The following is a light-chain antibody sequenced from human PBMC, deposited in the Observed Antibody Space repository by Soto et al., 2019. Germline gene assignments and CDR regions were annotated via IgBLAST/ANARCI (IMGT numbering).Light chain of an antibody. CDR2: DNY. CDR1: SSNIGNKY. CDR3: GTWHSSLSTWV. Sequence: QSVLTQPPSVSAAPGQKVTISCSGSSSNIGNKYVSWYQHVPGSAPKLLIYDNYKRPSGIPDRFSGSKSGTSATLGITGLQTGDEADYYCGTWHSSLSTWVFGGGTKVTVL. V-gene: IGLV1-51*01. J-gene: IGLJ2*01.